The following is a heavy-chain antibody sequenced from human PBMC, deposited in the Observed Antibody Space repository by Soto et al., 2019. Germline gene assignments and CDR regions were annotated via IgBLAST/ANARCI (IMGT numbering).Heavy chain of an antibody. CDR2: IYYSRST. D-gene: IGHD5-18*01. J-gene: IGHJ4*02. V-gene: IGHV4-30-4*01. Sequence: QVQLQESGPGLVKPSQTLSLTCTVSCGSISSGDYYWSWIRQPPGKGLEWIGYIYYSRSTYYNPSLKSRVTVSVATSKNQFSLKLSSATAADTAVYYCARAAYSYGYREDEWGQGTLVNVSS. CDR3: ARAAYSYGYREDE. CDR1: CGSISSGDYY.